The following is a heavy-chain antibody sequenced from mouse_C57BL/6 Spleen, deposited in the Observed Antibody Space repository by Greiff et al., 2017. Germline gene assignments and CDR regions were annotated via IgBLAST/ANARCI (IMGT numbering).Heavy chain of an antibody. CDR2: IDPSDSET. CDR1: GYTFTSYW. Sequence: QVQLQQPGAELVRPGSSVKLSCKASGYTFTSYWMHWVKQRPIQGLEWIGNIDPSDSETHYNQKFKDKATLTVDKSSSTAYMQLSSLTSEDSAVYYGARCDYDYDARGYFDVWGTGTTVTVSS. J-gene: IGHJ1*03. CDR3: ARCDYDYDARGYFDV. V-gene: IGHV1-52*01. D-gene: IGHD2-4*01.